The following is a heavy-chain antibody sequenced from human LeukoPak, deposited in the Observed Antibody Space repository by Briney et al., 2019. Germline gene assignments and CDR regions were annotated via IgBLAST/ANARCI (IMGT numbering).Heavy chain of an antibody. J-gene: IGHJ4*02. CDR3: AMSSIVVVPAATDY. CDR1: GFTFSSYA. V-gene: IGHV3-23*01. D-gene: IGHD2-2*01. CDR2: ISGSGGST. Sequence: GGSLRLSCAASGFTFSSYAMSWVRQAPGKGLEWVSAISGSGGSTYYADSVKGRFTISRDNSKNTLYLRMNSLRAEDTAVYYCAMSSIVVVPAATDYWGQGTLVTVSS.